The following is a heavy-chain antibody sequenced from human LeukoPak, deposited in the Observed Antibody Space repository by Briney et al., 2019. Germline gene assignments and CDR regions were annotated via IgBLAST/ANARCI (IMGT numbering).Heavy chain of an antibody. D-gene: IGHD3-10*01. J-gene: IGHJ4*02. Sequence: SETLSLTCTVSGGSISSYYWSWIRQPPGKGLEWIGYIYYSGSTNYNPSLKSRVTISVDTSKNQFSLKLSSVTAADMAVYYCARAPYYYGSGSYYLDYWGQGTLVTVSS. CDR2: IYYSGST. V-gene: IGHV4-59*01. CDR3: ARAPYYYGSGSYYLDY. CDR1: GGSISSYY.